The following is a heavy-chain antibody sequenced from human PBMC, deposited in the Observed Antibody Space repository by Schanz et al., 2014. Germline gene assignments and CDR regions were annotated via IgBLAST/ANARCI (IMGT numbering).Heavy chain of an antibody. CDR3: ARVHVAAYHYNSPGAFDI. V-gene: IGHV1-18*01. CDR1: GYIFGSHG. Sequence: QVQLVQSGAEVRKPGASVKVSCKASGYIFGSHGMTWVRQAPGQGPELMGWINALTGNTQYAQKFQGIVNMTRDTVTTTVHLELTRLRTDDTAIYYCARVHVAAYHYNSPGAFDIWGQGTRVTVSS. D-gene: IGHD3-10*01. J-gene: IGHJ3*02. CDR2: INALTGNT.